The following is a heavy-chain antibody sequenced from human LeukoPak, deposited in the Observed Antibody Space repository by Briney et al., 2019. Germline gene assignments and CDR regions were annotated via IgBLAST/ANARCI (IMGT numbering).Heavy chain of an antibody. J-gene: IGHJ3*02. V-gene: IGHV4-34*01. Sequence: PSETLSLTCAVYCESFTTFYWGWIRQTPGKGLEWIGEINHTGSTNYNPSLKSRVTISLDTSRNQFSLKLNSVTAADTAVYYCAKSNGYGLIDIWGQGTMVTVSS. CDR2: INHTGST. CDR3: AKSNGYGLIDI. D-gene: IGHD3-22*01. CDR1: CESFTTFY.